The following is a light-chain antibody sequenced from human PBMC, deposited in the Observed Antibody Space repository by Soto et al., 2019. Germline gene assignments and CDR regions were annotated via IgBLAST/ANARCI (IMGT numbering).Light chain of an antibody. CDR3: QQYNSYSVNA. Sequence: DIQMTQSPSTLSASVGDRFTITCRSSQSISSWLAWYQQKPGKAPKLLIYDASSSESGVPSRFSGSGSGTEFSLTISRLQPDDFATYYCQQYNSYSVNAFGQGTKVDIK. V-gene: IGKV1-5*01. CDR2: DAS. J-gene: IGKJ2*01. CDR1: QSISSW.